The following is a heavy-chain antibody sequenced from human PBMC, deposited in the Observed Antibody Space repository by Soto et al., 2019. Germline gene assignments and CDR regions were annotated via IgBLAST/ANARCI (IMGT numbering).Heavy chain of an antibody. D-gene: IGHD3-10*01. CDR1: GGSITSSY. J-gene: IGHJ6*02. V-gene: IGHV4-59*12. CDR3: ARGEDAFVYYGLAV. CDR2: IYDTGISGYTPST. Sequence: SETLSLTCTVSGGSITSSYWSWIRRPPGKGLEWIAYIYDTGISGYTPSTSYNPSLKSRVTVSVDTSKSQFSLKLTSVTAADTAVYYCARGEDAFVYYGLAVGGQGITVTVSS.